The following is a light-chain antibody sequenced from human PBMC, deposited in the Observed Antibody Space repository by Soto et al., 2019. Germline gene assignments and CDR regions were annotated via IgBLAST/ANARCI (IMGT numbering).Light chain of an antibody. J-gene: IGKJ1*01. CDR2: KAS. CDR3: QQYSSFRT. V-gene: IGKV1-5*03. Sequence: IQMTQSPSTLSASVGDRVTITCRARRSISSWLAWYQQKPGKAPKLLIYKASSLESGVPSRFSGSGSGTEFTLTISSLHPDDFATYYCQQYSSFRTFGQGTKVEIK. CDR1: RSISSW.